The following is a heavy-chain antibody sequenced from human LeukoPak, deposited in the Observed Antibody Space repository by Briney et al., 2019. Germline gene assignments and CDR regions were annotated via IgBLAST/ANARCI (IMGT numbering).Heavy chain of an antibody. D-gene: IGHD4-17*01. V-gene: IGHV3-30*14. CDR3: STTVTRYYFAY. CDR1: GFTFSSYA. CDR2: ISYDGSNK. Sequence: GSLRLSCAASGFTFSSYAMSWVRQAPGKGLEWVAVISYDGSNKYYADSVKGRFTISRDNSKNTLYLQMNSLRAEDTAVYYCSTTVTRYYFAYWGQGTLVTVSS. J-gene: IGHJ4*02.